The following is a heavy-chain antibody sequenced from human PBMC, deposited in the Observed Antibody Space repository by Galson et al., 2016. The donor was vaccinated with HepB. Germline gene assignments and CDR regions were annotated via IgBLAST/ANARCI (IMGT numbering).Heavy chain of an antibody. CDR1: GFTVSSNY. CDR3: ARWGRVAEAGSPNWYFDL. D-gene: IGHD6-13*01. Sequence: SLRLSCAASGFTVSSNYMNWVRQAPGKGLEWVSIIYSDGTTYYTDSVKGRFTISRDSSKNTLYLEMNSLRVEDTALYYCARWGRVAEAGSPNWYFDLWGRGTLVTVAS. CDR2: IYSDGTT. J-gene: IGHJ2*01. V-gene: IGHV3-53*01.